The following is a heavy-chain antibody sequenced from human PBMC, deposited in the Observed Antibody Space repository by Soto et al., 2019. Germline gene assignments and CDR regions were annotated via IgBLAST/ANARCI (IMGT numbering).Heavy chain of an antibody. CDR3: ARQSSVVSFAS. J-gene: IGHJ4*02. V-gene: IGHV4-39*01. CDR1: GDSITRNRFF. Sequence: SETLSLTCTVSGDSITRNRFFWAWIRQPPGKGLEWIGSIYYSGTTYYTPSLKSRVTISVDRSKNQFSLKLSSVTAADTAVYYRARQSSVVSFASWGQ. CDR2: IYYSGTT.